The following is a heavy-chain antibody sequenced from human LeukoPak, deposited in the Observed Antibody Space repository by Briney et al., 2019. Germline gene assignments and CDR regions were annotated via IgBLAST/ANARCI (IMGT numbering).Heavy chain of an antibody. J-gene: IGHJ4*02. CDR1: RFTFSNYA. CDR3: ARVPGSYAYFDY. V-gene: IGHV3-48*04. Sequence: GGSLRLSCAVSRFTFSNYAMTWVRQAPGKGLEWVSYITSSSTTIYYAESVKGRFTISRDNAKNSLYLQMDSLRVEDTAVYYCARVPGSYAYFDYWGQGSLVTVSS. D-gene: IGHD1-26*01. CDR2: ITSSSTTI.